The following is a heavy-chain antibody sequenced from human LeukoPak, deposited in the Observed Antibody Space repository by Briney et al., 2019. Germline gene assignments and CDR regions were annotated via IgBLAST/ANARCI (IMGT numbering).Heavy chain of an antibody. D-gene: IGHD3-9*01. CDR3: ARDPSLGILTGYYYFDY. CDR2: SSSSGSTI. Sequence: GGSLRLTCAASGFTFSSYEMNWVRQAPGKGLEWVSYSSSSGSTIYYADSVKGRFTISRDNAKNSLYLQMNSLRAEDTAVYYCARDPSLGILTGYYYFDYWGQGTLVTVSS. J-gene: IGHJ4*02. V-gene: IGHV3-48*03. CDR1: GFTFSSYE.